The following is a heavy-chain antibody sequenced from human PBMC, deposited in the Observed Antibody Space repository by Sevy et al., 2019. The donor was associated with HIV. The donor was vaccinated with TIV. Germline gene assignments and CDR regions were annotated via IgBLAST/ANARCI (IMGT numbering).Heavy chain of an antibody. D-gene: IGHD1-26*01. J-gene: IGHJ3*02. CDR2: ISSSGSSI. Sequence: GSLRLSCVASGFTFSNYEMNWVRQAPGKGLEWVSYISSSGSSIYYADSVKGRFSISRDNAKNSLFLQVNSLRAEVTAVYYCARDLGSPDAFDIWGQGTMVTVSS. V-gene: IGHV3-48*03. CDR3: ARDLGSPDAFDI. CDR1: GFTFSNYE.